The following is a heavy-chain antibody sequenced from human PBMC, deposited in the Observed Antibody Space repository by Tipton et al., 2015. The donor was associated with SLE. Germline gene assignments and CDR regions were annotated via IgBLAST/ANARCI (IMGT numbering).Heavy chain of an antibody. CDR3: ARGTGGAVAGSPRYYYYYGMDV. D-gene: IGHD6-19*01. CDR1: GFTLTGYD. CDR2: ISGYNDNT. J-gene: IGHJ6*02. Sequence: QLVQSGAEVKKPGASVKVSCKASGFTLTGYDISWVRQAPGQGLEWMGWISGYNDNTNYTEKFQGRVNMTTDRSTSTAYMELRSRRSDDAAVYFCARGTGGAVAGSPRYYYYYGMDVWGQGTTVTVSS. V-gene: IGHV1-18*01.